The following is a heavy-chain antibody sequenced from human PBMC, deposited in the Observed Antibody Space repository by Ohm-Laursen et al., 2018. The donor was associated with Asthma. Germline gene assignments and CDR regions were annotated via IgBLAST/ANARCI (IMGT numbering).Heavy chain of an antibody. V-gene: IGHV1-69*13. J-gene: IGHJ4*02. CDR3: ARDRTGDNWNWD. Sequence: SVKVSCKASGGTFRSFVISWVRQAPGRGLEWMGGIIPIFGTANYAQKFQGRVTITADESTSTAYMELSSLRSEDAAVYYCARDRTGDNWNWDWGQGTLVTVSS. D-gene: IGHD1-7*01. CDR2: IIPIFGTA. CDR1: GGTFRSFV.